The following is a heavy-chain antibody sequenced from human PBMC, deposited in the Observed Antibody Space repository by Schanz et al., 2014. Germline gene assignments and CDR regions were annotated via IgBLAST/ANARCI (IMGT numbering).Heavy chain of an antibody. Sequence: QGQLVQSGPEVKEPGASVKVSCEASRYTFNTYGLNWVRQAPGQGLEWMGWISAYTNNTNYAQKVQGRVTMTTDTSTGTAYMELRSLRSDDMAVYYCARDRRRYCSTASCLHDNWFDPWGQGTLXIVSS. CDR2: ISAYTNNT. CDR1: RYTFNTYG. V-gene: IGHV1-18*03. J-gene: IGHJ5*02. D-gene: IGHD2-2*01. CDR3: ARDRRRYCSTASCLHDNWFDP.